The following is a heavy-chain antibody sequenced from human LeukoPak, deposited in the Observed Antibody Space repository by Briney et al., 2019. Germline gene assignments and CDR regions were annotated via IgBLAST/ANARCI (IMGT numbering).Heavy chain of an antibody. J-gene: IGHJ4*02. CDR3: ARGVYYDYVWGSYRPYYFDY. D-gene: IGHD3-16*02. V-gene: IGHV4-59*01. Sequence: PSETLSLTCTVSGGSISNYYWSWIRQPPGKGLEWIGYIYYSGSTNYNPSLKSRVTISVDTSKNQFSLKLSSVTAADTAVYYCARGVYYDYVWGSYRPYYFDYWGQGTLVTVSS. CDR1: GGSISNYY. CDR2: IYYSGST.